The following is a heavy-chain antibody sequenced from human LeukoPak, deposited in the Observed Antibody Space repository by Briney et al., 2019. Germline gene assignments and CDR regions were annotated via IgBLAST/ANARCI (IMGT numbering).Heavy chain of an antibody. Sequence: SQTLSLTCALSGDSLSSNSAAWNWLRQSPSRGLEWLGRTYYRSKLYNDYAISVKSRITINPDTSKNQFSLQLNAVTPEDTAVYYCARSPQEAAEFDYWGQGTLVTVSS. CDR2: TYYRSKLYN. V-gene: IGHV6-1*01. CDR3: ARSPQEAAEFDY. D-gene: IGHD6-25*01. CDR1: GDSLSSNSAA. J-gene: IGHJ4*02.